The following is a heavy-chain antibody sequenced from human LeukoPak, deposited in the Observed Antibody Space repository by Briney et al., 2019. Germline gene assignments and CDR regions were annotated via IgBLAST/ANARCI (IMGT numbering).Heavy chain of an antibody. V-gene: IGHV3-9*01. Sequence: AGRSLSLSCAASGFTFNEYGMHWVRHVPGMGLEWVSGVNWNSNSKLYADSVRDRFTISRDNAKKSLYLEMNSLKTEDTALYFCVKDSSEYSYGSRNSFDLWGQGTMVTVSS. CDR1: GFTFNEYG. J-gene: IGHJ3*01. CDR2: VNWNSNSK. D-gene: IGHD5-18*01. CDR3: VKDSSEYSYGSRNSFDL.